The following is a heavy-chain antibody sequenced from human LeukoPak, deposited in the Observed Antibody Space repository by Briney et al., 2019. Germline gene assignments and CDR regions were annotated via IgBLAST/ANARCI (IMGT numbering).Heavy chain of an antibody. CDR3: ARELRYFDWLSVDP. CDR2: IDYSGNT. V-gene: IGHV4-39*02. J-gene: IGHJ5*02. Sequence: PSETLSLTCTVSGGSISSSGYCWGWIRQPPGKGLEWIGSIDYSGNTNYNPSLKSRVTIAVDMSKNQFSLKLSSVTAADTAVYYCARELRYFDWLSVDPWGQGTLVTVSS. D-gene: IGHD3-9*01. CDR1: GGSISSSGYC.